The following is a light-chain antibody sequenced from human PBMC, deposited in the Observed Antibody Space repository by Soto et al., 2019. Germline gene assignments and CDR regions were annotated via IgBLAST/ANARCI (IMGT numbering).Light chain of an antibody. J-gene: IGKJ1*01. CDR3: QQYDGSPLT. CDR2: NAY. V-gene: IGKV3-20*01. CDR1: QSLNSNS. Sequence: EIVLTQSPGTLSVSPGERATLSCRASQSLNSNSLAWYQQKPGQAPRLLIYNAYNRASGIPDRFSGSGSGTDFTLTISRLEPEDFVVYHCQQYDGSPLTFGQGTKV.